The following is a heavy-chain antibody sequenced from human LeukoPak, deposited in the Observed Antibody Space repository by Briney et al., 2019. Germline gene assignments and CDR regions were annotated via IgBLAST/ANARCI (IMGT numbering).Heavy chain of an antibody. CDR2: ISGNGDTT. V-gene: IGHV3-23*01. J-gene: IGHJ6*03. D-gene: IGHD2-8*02. CDR3: AKGQTGAPSFYYFFYLDG. CDR1: GFTFSNYA. Sequence: GGSLRLSCAGSGFTFSNYAMSWVRQAPGKGLEWVSVISGNGDTTYYADSVKGRFTISRDNSKNTLYLQMNSLRAEDTALYFCAKGQTGAPSFYYFFYLDGWGKGSTVIVSS.